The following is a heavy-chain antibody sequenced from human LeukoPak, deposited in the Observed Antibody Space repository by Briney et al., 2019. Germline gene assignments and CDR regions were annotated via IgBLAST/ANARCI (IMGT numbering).Heavy chain of an antibody. CDR3: ARSHDYTNYVSP. CDR1: GFTFIGYY. J-gene: IGHJ5*02. V-gene: IGHV1-2*02. D-gene: IGHD4-11*01. CDR2: INPNGGET. Sequence: GASVKVSCKASGFTFIGYYIHWARRAPGQGLEWMGWINPNGGETHYAQKFQGRVTLTTDTSLSTAYLGLSSLISDDTAVYYCARSHDYTNYVSPWGQGTLVTVSS.